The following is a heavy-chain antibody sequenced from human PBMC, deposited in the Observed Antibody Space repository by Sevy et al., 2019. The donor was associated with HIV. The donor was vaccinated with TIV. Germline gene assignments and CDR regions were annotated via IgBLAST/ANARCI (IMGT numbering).Heavy chain of an antibody. J-gene: IGHJ6*03. CDR3: AREYCSGGSCYFKGYYYYYMDV. D-gene: IGHD2-15*01. CDR1: GFTFSSYA. Sequence: GGSLRLSCAASGFTFSSYAMHWVRRAPGKGLEWVAVISYDGSNKYYADSVKGRFTISRDNSKNTLYLQMNSLRAEDTAVYYCAREYCSGGSCYFKGYYYYYMDVWGKGTTVTVSS. CDR2: ISYDGSNK. V-gene: IGHV3-30-3*01.